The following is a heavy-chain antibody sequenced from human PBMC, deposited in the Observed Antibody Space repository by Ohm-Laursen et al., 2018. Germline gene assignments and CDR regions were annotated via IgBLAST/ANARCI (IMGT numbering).Heavy chain of an antibody. D-gene: IGHD3-10*01. CDR3: AKGGAYGSGSYYPFFDP. Sequence: SLRLSCTASGFTSGFTFDNYAMHWVRQAPGKGLEWVSGISWNRGTIDYADSVKGRFTISRDNAKNSLYLQMNSLRAEDTALYYCAKGGAYGSGSYYPFFDPWGQGTLVTVSS. CDR1: GFTFDNYA. V-gene: IGHV3-9*01. J-gene: IGHJ5*02. CDR2: ISWNRGTI.